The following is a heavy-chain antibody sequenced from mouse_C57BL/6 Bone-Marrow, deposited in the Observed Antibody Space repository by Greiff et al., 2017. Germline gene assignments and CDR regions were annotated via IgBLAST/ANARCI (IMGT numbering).Heavy chain of an antibody. CDR2: ILPGNSDT. D-gene: IGHD1-1*02. CDR1: GYTFTSYW. V-gene: IGHV1-5*01. Sequence: EVQLQESGTVLARPGASVKMSCKTSGYTFTSYWMQWVKQRPGQGLEWIGAILPGNSDTSYNQKFKGKAKLTADTSASTAYMELSSLTNEYSAVYYCTSSPIPLWALDYWGQGTTLTVSS. CDR3: TSSPIPLWALDY. J-gene: IGHJ2*01.